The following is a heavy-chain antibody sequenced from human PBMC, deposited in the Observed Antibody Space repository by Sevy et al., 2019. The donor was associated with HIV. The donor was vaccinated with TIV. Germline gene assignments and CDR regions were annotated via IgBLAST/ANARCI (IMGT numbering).Heavy chain of an antibody. CDR1: GFALRSYT. CDR2: ISATGGST. CDR3: AKTLQKLPFHPHYFDF. D-gene: IGHD2-21*02. V-gene: IGHV3-23*01. Sequence: GGSLRLSCGVSGFALRSYTMNWVRQAPGKGLEWVASISATGGSTYYADSVKGRFTISRDVSKSTLYLQMNSLPAEDTAMFYCAKTLQKLPFHPHYFDFWGQGTLVTVSS. J-gene: IGHJ4*02.